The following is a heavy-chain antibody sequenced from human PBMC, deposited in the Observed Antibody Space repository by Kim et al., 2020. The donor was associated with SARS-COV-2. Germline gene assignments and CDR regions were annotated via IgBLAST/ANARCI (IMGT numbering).Heavy chain of an antibody. Sequence: SVKVSCKASGGTFSSYAISWVRQAPGQGLEWMGRIIPIFGIANYAQKFQGRVTITADKSTSTAYMELSSLRSEDTAVYYCARDGDCRGGSCYSRQYYMD. J-gene: IGHJ6*03. V-gene: IGHV1-69*04. CDR1: GGTFSSYA. CDR2: IIPIFGIA. D-gene: IGHD2-15*01. CDR3: ARDGDCRGGSCYSRQYYMD.